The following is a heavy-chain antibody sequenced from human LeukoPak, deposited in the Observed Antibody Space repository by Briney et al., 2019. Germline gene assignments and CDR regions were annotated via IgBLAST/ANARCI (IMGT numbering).Heavy chain of an antibody. V-gene: IGHV3-7*01. CDR2: IKHDGSER. CDR1: GFTFSSFS. Sequence: GESLRLSCTASGFTFSSFSLTWVRQAPGKGLEWVANIKHDGSERYYVDSVSGGVTISRDDANNSVYLQMNSLSVEDTAVYFCARNNYYQFDYWGQGTLVTASS. CDR3: ARNNYYQFDY. D-gene: IGHD1-1*01. J-gene: IGHJ4*02.